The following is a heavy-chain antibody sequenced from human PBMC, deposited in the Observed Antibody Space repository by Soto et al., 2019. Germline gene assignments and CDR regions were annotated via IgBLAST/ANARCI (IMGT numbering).Heavy chain of an antibody. Sequence: EVQLVESGGGLVQPGRSLRLSCAASGFTVGEYAMHWVRQAPGKGLEWVSGISWNSGSIGYADSVKGRFTSSRDNAKNSLYLQMNSLRAEDTALYYCAQSVVAALRRDAFDVWGQGTMVTVSS. D-gene: IGHD2-15*01. J-gene: IGHJ3*01. V-gene: IGHV3-9*01. CDR3: AQSVVAALRRDAFDV. CDR2: ISWNSGSI. CDR1: GFTVGEYA.